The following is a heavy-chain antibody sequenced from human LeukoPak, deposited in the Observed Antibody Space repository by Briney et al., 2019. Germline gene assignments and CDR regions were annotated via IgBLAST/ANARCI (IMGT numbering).Heavy chain of an antibody. V-gene: IGHV3-23*01. J-gene: IGHJ5*02. D-gene: IGHD6-19*01. Sequence: GGSLRLSCAASGFTFSIYAMSWVRQAPGKGLEWVSVFSSSGTTTYYADSVKGRFTISRDNSKNTLYLQMNSLRAEDTAVYYCAKDKSKEKARIAVAGTFNWFDPWAREPWSPSPQ. CDR2: FSSSGTTT. CDR1: GFTFSIYA. CDR3: AKDKSKEKARIAVAGTFNWFDP.